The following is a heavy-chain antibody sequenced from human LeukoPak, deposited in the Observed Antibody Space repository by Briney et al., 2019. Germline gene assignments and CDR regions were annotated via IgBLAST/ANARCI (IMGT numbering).Heavy chain of an antibody. D-gene: IGHD6-19*01. CDR2: ISSSGSTI. CDR3: ARATGWFQAFDY. CDR1: GFTFDDYG. V-gene: IGHV3-48*03. J-gene: IGHJ4*02. Sequence: PGGSLRLSCAASGFTFDDYGMSWVRQAPGKGLEWVSYISSSGSTIYYADSVKGRFTISRDNAKNSLYLQMNSLRAEDTAVYYCARATGWFQAFDYWGQGTLVTVSS.